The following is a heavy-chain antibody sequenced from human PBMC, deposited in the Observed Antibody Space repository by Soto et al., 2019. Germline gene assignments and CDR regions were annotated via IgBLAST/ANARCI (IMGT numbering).Heavy chain of an antibody. Sequence: GESLKISCKGSGYSFTSYWIGWVRQMPGKGLEWMGIIYPGDSDTRYSPSFQGQVTISADKSISTAYLQWSSLKASDTAMYYCARLAEYDILTGSNTHHFDYWGQGTLVTVSS. J-gene: IGHJ4*02. D-gene: IGHD3-9*01. V-gene: IGHV5-51*01. CDR3: ARLAEYDILTGSNTHHFDY. CDR2: IYPGDSDT. CDR1: GYSFTSYW.